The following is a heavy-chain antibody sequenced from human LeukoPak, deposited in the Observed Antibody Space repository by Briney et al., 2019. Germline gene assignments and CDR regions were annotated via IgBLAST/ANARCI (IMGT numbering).Heavy chain of an antibody. CDR2: ISGSGGST. CDR1: GFSFSSYW. D-gene: IGHD3-3*01. Sequence: GGSLRLSCAVSGFSFSSYWMTWVRQAPGKGLEWVSAISGSGGSTYYADSVKGRFTISRDNSKNTLYLQMNSLRAEDTAVYYCAKERSGYCYYWGQGTLVTVSS. J-gene: IGHJ4*02. CDR3: AKERSGYCYY. V-gene: IGHV3-23*01.